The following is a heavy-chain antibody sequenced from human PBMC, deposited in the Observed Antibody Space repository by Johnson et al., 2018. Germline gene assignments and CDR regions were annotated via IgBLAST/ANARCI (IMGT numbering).Heavy chain of an antibody. CDR2: IYYSGTT. V-gene: IGHV4-59*01. CDR1: GGSISSYY. Sequence: QVQLQESGPGLVKPSETLSLTCTVSGGSISSYYWSWIRQPPGKGLEWIGFIYYSGTTNYNPSLKGRVTISLDTSKSPFSLTLSSVTAADTAVYYCARDPFEGYYNYGMDVGGQGTTVTVSS. J-gene: IGHJ6*02. D-gene: IGHD3-9*01. CDR3: ARDPFEGYYNYGMDV.